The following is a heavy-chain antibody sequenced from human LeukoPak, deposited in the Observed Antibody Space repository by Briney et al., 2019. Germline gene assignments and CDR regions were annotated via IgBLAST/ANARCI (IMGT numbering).Heavy chain of an antibody. CDR2: IYYSGST. CDR3: ARDRDGSSEFDY. V-gene: IGHV4-39*07. J-gene: IGHJ4*02. CDR1: GGSISSSSYY. Sequence: SETLSLTCTVSGGSISSSSYYWGWIRQPPGKGLEWIGSIYYSGSTYYNPSLKSRVTISVDTSKNQFSLKLSSVTAADTAAYYCARDRDGSSEFDYWGQGTLVTVSS. D-gene: IGHD2-2*01.